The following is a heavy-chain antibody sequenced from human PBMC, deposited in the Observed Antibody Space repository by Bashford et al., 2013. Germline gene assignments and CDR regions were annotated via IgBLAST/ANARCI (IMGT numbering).Heavy chain of an antibody. V-gene: IGHV4-34*01. J-gene: IGHJ4*02. CDR2: INHSGST. CDR1: GGSFSGYY. D-gene: IGHD3-10*01. Sequence: SETCPVTCAVYGGSFSGYYWSWIRQPPGKGLEWIGEINHSGSTNYNPSLKSRVTISVDTSKNQFSLKLSSVTAADTAVYYCARVGSRYYGSGSYVYWGQGTLVTVS. CDR3: ARVGSRYYGSGSYVY.